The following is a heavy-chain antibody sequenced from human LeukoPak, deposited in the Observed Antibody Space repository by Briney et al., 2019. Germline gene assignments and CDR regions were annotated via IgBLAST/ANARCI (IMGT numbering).Heavy chain of an antibody. CDR1: GFTVSSNY. CDR3: ARSLYYTVGFTSAPDY. J-gene: IGHJ4*02. CDR2: INHSGGT. V-gene: IGHV4-34*01. D-gene: IGHD3-3*01. Sequence: GSLRLSCAASGFTVSSNYMSWVRQPPGKGLEWIGEINHSGGTNYNPSLKSRVTISIDTSKNQFSLKLSSVTAADTAVYYCARSLYYTVGFTSAPDYWGQGTLVTVSS.